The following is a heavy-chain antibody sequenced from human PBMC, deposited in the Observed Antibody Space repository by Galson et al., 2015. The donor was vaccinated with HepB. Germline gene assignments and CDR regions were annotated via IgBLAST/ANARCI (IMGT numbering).Heavy chain of an antibody. V-gene: IGHV5-51*01. J-gene: IGHJ5*02. Sequence: QSGAEVKKPGESLKISCKGSGYSFTSYWIGWVRQMPGKGLEWMGIIYPGDSDTRYSPSFQGQVTISADKSISTAYLQWSSLKASDTAMYYCARRSAAARRGWDWFDPWGQGTLVTVSS. CDR1: GYSFTSYW. CDR3: ARRSAAARRGWDWFDP. D-gene: IGHD6-6*01. CDR2: IYPGDSDT.